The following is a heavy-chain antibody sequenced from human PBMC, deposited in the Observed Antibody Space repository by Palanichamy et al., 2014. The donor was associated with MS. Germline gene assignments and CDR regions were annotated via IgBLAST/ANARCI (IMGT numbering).Heavy chain of an antibody. J-gene: IGHJ6*02. CDR2: ST. V-gene: IGHV4-59*01. Sequence: STNYNPSLKSRVTISVDTSKNQFSLKLSSVTAADMAVYYCARDPVYYYDSSGYSPGGYYYGMDVWGQGTTVTVSS. CDR3: ARDPVYYYDSSGYSPGGYYYGMDV. D-gene: IGHD3-22*01.